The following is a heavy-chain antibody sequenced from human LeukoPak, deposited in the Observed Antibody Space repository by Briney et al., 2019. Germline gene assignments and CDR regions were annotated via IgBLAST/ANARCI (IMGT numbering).Heavy chain of an antibody. D-gene: IGHD6-19*01. Sequence: SVKVSCKASGGTFSSYAISWVRQAPGQGLEWMGGFIPIFGTANYEQKFQGRVTITTDESTSTAYMELSSLRSEDTAVYYCARYSSGWAHWFDPWGQGTLVTVSS. CDR3: ARYSSGWAHWFDP. CDR1: GGTFSSYA. J-gene: IGHJ5*02. V-gene: IGHV1-69*05. CDR2: FIPIFGTA.